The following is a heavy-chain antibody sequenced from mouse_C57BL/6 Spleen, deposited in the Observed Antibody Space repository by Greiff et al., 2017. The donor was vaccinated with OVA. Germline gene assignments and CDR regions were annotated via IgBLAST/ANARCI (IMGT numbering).Heavy chain of an antibody. CDR1: GYTFTSYW. CDR3: ARYYDDSLYYAMDY. D-gene: IGHD2-4*01. J-gene: IGHJ4*01. Sequence: VQLQESGAELAKPGASVKLSCKASGYTFTSYWMHWVKQRPGQGLEWIGYINPSSGYTKYNQKFKDKATLTADNSSRTAYMQLSSLTYEDSAVYYCARYYDDSLYYAMDYWGQGTSVTVAA. V-gene: IGHV1-7*01. CDR2: INPSSGYT.